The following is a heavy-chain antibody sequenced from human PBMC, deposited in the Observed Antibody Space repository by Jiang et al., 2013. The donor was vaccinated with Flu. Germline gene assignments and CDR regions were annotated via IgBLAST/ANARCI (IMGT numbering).Heavy chain of an antibody. CDR3: ARDPGSSSSSEAPYYYGMDV. CDR2: ISSSGSTI. Sequence: QLVESGGGLVKPGGSLRLSCAASGFTFSDYYMSWIRQAPGKGLEWVSYISSSGSTIYYADSVKGRFTISRDNAKNSLYLQMNSLRAEDTAVYYCARDPGSSSSSEAPYYYGMDVWGQGTTVTVSS. CDR1: GFTFSDYY. D-gene: IGHD6-6*01. V-gene: IGHV3-11*01. J-gene: IGHJ6*02.